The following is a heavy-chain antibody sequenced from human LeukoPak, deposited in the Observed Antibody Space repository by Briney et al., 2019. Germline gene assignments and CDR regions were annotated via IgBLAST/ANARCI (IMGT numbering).Heavy chain of an antibody. J-gene: IGHJ6*02. Sequence: GGSLRLSWAAAGFTSSSCSMSGGRKAPERGLWRGLSITSSSSYIYYADSVKGRFTFSRNNARTSQLLRMNLLTPETPAEYYCTKGPYSSGYGSYYGMVVWGQGTTVTVSS. CDR2: ITSSSSYI. D-gene: IGHD3-22*01. CDR3: TKGPYSSGYGSYYGMVV. CDR1: GFTSSSCS. V-gene: IGHV3-21*01.